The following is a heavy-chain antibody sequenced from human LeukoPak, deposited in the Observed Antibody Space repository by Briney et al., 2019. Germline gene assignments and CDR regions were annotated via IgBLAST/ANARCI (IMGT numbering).Heavy chain of an antibody. CDR1: GDSISFYY. Sequence: SETLSLTCTVSGDSISFYYWSWIRQPPGKGLEWIGYIYYSGGTNYNPSLKSRVTISIDTSKNQFSLKLSSVTAADTAVYYCARGQGYGLLNALDDWGQGTLVTVSS. CDR2: IYYSGGT. J-gene: IGHJ4*02. V-gene: IGHV4-59*01. CDR3: ARGQGYGLLNALDD. D-gene: IGHD3-10*01.